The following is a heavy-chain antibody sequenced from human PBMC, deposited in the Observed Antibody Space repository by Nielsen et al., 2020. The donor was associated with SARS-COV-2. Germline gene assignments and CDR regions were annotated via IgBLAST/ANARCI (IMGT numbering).Heavy chain of an antibody. Sequence: EGSLRLSCAASGFTFDNFAMSWVRQAPGKGLEWVSGISGSGGTIYYANSVQGRFTIYRDNSNNMLYLKMNNLRADDTAVYYCANPRRYWGQGTLVTVSS. CDR1: GFTFDNFA. V-gene: IGHV3-23*01. CDR2: ISGSGGTI. J-gene: IGHJ4*02. CDR3: ANPRRY.